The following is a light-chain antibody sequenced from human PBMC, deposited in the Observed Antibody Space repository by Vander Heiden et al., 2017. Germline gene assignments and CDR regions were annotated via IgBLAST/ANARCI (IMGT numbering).Light chain of an antibody. CDR2: AVS. V-gene: IGLV2-14*03. J-gene: IGLJ2*01. CDR3: SSYTNNRTL. Sequence: QSALTQPASVSGSPGQLITISCTGTSSDVGGYNSVSWYQQHPGKAPKFLIYAVSNRPSGVSNRFSGSKSGNTASLTISGLQAEDEADYYCSSYTNNRTLFGGGTKLTVL. CDR1: SSDVGGYNS.